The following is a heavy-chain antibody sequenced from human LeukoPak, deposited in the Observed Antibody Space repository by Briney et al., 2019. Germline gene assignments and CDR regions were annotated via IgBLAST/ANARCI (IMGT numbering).Heavy chain of an antibody. CDR3: ARQTGSGLFILP. CDR2: IYYSGST. Sequence: SSETLSLTCTVSGGSISSSSYYWGWIRQPPGKGLEWIGSIYYSGSTYYNPSLKSRVTISVDTSKNQFSLKLISVTAADTAVYYCARQTGSGLFILPGGQGTLVTVSS. D-gene: IGHD3/OR15-3a*01. CDR1: GGSISSSSYY. J-gene: IGHJ4*02. V-gene: IGHV4-39*01.